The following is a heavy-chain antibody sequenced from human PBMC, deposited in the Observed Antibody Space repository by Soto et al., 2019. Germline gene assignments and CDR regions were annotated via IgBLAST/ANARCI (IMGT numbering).Heavy chain of an antibody. CDR3: TRGPRPISTGTGAY. CDR1: GFTFSNYW. Sequence: HPGGSLRLSCAASGFTFSNYWMYWVRQVPGKGLVWVSRINSDGTRASYADSVRGRFTISRDNVNDTLYLQMNNLRAEDSGLYYCTRGPRPISTGTGAYWGQGTQVTVSS. D-gene: IGHD3-10*01. CDR2: INSDGTRA. J-gene: IGHJ4*02. V-gene: IGHV3-74*01.